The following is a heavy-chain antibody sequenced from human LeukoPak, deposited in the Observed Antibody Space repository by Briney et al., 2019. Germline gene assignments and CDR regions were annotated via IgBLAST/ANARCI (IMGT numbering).Heavy chain of an antibody. J-gene: IGHJ4*02. CDR1: GGSFSGYH. Sequence: ASETLSLTCAVYGGSFSGYHWSWIRQPPGKGLEWIGEINHSGSTNYNPSLKSRVTISVDTSKNQFSLKLSSVTAADTAVYYCARGWAVVAAPFDYWGQGTLVTVSS. D-gene: IGHD2-15*01. CDR2: INHSGST. V-gene: IGHV4-34*01. CDR3: ARGWAVVAAPFDY.